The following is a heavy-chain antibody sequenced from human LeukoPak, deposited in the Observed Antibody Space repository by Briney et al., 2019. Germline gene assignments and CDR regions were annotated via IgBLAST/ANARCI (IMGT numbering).Heavy chain of an antibody. CDR1: GGSISSGDYY. V-gene: IGHV4-30-4*01. Sequence: SETLSLTCTVSGGSISSGDYYWSWIRQPPGKGLEWIGYIYYSGSTYYNPSLKSRVTISVDTSKNQFSLKLSSVTAADTAVYYCARDTVGARLDYWGQGTLVTVSS. CDR3: ARDTVGARLDY. J-gene: IGHJ4*02. D-gene: IGHD1-26*01. CDR2: IYYSGST.